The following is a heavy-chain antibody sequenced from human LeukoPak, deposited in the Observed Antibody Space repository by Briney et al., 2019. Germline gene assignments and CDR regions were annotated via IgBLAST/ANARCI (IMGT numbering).Heavy chain of an antibody. CDR3: AQTFRICSSTSCSKLLDY. V-gene: IGHV1-69*02. CDR1: GGTYSSYT. J-gene: IGHJ4*02. CDR2: IIPILGIA. D-gene: IGHD2-2*01. Sequence: SVKVSCKASGGTYSSYTISWVRQAPGQGLEWMGRIIPILGIANYAQKFQGRVTITADKSTSTAYMELSSLRSEDTAVYYCAQTFRICSSTSCSKLLDYWGQGTLVTVSS.